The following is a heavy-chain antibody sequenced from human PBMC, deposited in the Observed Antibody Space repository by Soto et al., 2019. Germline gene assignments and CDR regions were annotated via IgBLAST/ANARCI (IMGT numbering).Heavy chain of an antibody. CDR1: GYTFTSYY. J-gene: IGHJ4*02. D-gene: IGHD3-10*01. V-gene: IGHV1-46*01. Sequence: QVQLVQSGAEVKTPGASVKVSCKASGYTFTSYYMHWVRQAPGQGLEWMGIINPSGGSTSYAQKFQGRVTMTMDTSTRTVYMSLSSLRSEDTAVYYCERVLGPGNFDYWGQGTMVTVSS. CDR2: INPSGGST. CDR3: ERVLGPGNFDY.